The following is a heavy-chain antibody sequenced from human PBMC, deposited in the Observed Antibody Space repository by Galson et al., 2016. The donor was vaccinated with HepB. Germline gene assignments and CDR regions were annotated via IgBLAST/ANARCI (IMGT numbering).Heavy chain of an antibody. V-gene: IGHV3-30-3*01. CDR1: GFTFSRYA. CDR3: ARVRIAALGYYIDV. J-gene: IGHJ6*03. D-gene: IGHD6-6*01. CDR2: ITYDGDNK. Sequence: SLRLSCAASGFTFSRYALHWVRQAPGKGLESVADITYDGDNKYYADSVKGRFTISRDNSKNTLYLQMNSLRAEDTAVYYCARVRIAALGYYIDVWGKGTTVTVSS.